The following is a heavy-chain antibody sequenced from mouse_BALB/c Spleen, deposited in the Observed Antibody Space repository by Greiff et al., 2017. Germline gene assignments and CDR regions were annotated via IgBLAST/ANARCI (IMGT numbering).Heavy chain of an antibody. Sequence: QVQLKQSGAELVKPGASVKLSCKASGYTFTSYYMYWVKQRPGQGLEWIGEINPSNGGTNFNEKFKSKATLTVDKSSSTAYMQLSSLTSEDSAVYYCTRSGGKAWFAYWGQGTLVTVSA. CDR3: TRSGGKAWFAY. V-gene: IGHV1S81*02. J-gene: IGHJ3*01. D-gene: IGHD1-1*02. CDR1: GYTFTSYY. CDR2: INPSNGGT.